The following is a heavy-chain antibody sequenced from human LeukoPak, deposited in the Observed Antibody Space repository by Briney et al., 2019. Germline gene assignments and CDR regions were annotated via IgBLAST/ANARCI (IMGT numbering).Heavy chain of an antibody. Sequence: GASVKVSCKASGYTFSNYAMHWVRQAPGQRLEWMGWINAGNGNTKYSQKFQGRVTITRDTSASTAYMELSSLRSADTDVYYCARVNTMIRGVTHFDYWGQGTLVTVSS. D-gene: IGHD3-10*01. J-gene: IGHJ4*02. CDR1: GYTFSNYA. CDR2: INAGNGNT. CDR3: ARVNTMIRGVTHFDY. V-gene: IGHV1-3*01.